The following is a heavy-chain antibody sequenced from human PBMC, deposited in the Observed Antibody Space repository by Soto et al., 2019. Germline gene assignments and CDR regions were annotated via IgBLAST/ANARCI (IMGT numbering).Heavy chain of an antibody. CDR3: AISLYDFWSGYRDY. CDR1: GGSISSSSYY. Sequence: LSLTCTVSGGSISSSSYYWGWIRQPPGKGLEWIGSIYYSGSTYYNPSLKSRVTISVDTSKNQFSPKLSSVTAADTAVYYCAISLYDFWSGYRDYWGQGTLVTVSS. D-gene: IGHD3-3*01. J-gene: IGHJ4*02. V-gene: IGHV4-39*01. CDR2: IYYSGST.